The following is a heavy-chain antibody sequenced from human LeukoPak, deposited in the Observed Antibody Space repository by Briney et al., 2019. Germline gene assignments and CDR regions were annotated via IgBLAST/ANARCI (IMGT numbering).Heavy chain of an antibody. Sequence: AGGSLRLSCAASGFTFSSYWVSWVRQAPGKGLEWVANIKQDGSEKYYVDSVKGRFTISRDNAKNSLYLQMNSLRAEDTAVYYCARAKTGYWGQGTLVTVSS. CDR1: GFTFSSYW. CDR2: IKQDGSEK. CDR3: ARAKTGY. V-gene: IGHV3-7*01. D-gene: IGHD1-14*01. J-gene: IGHJ4*02.